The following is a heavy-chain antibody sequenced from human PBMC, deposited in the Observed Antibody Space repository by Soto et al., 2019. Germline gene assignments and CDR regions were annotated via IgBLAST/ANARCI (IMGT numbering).Heavy chain of an antibody. J-gene: IGHJ4*02. V-gene: IGHV4-59*01. CDR2: IYYSGST. CDR3: ARAWGRVLDY. D-gene: IGHD3-16*01. CDR1: GGSISSYY. Sequence: SETLSLTCTVSGGSISSYYWSWIRQPPGKGLEWIGYIYYSGSTNYNPSLKSRVTISVDTSKNQFSLKLSSVTAADTAVYYCARAWGRVLDYWGKGTLVTVSS.